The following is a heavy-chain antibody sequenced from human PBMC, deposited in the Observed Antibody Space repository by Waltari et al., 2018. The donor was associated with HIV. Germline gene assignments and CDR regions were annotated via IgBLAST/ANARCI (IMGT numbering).Heavy chain of an antibody. CDR1: GLPFRLSR. J-gene: IGHJ6*02. D-gene: IGHD5-12*01. V-gene: IGHV3-21*04. CDR2: ISSGGIGI. CDR3: ARIQNIVASTYLGMDV. Sequence: VKLVVVGGGLVKRGGPLRLSCVASGLPFRLSRMSWVRQAPGKGPEWVSSISSGGIGIYYGDSVKGRFTMFKDNAKKSLYLQMHGLGAGDTAVYDCARIQNIVASTYLGMDVWGRGTTVTVSS.